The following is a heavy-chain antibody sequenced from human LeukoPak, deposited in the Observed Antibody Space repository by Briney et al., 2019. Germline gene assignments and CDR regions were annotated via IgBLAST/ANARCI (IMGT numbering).Heavy chain of an antibody. J-gene: IGHJ4*02. CDR3: ARATASGSGRAYDH. Sequence: PSETLSLTCAVYGESMIGHYWTWIRQPPGKRLEWIGEIHHSGGTNSNPSLKDRLTMSMDMSKNQFSLKLKSVTAADTAVYYCARATASGSGRAYDHWAQGNLVPVSS. CDR1: GESMIGHY. CDR2: IHHSGGT. D-gene: IGHD3-10*01. V-gene: IGHV4-34*01.